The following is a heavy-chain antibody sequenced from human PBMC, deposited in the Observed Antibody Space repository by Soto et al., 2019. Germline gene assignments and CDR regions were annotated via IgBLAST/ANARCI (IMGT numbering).Heavy chain of an antibody. J-gene: IGHJ5*02. CDR3: ARGIGDFWSGYYTQWFDP. V-gene: IGHV3-48*01. Sequence: GGSLRLSCAASGYTFSSYSMNWVRQAPGKGLEWVSYISSSSSTIYYADSVKGRFTISRDNAKNSLCLQMNSLRAEDTAVCYCARGIGDFWSGYYTQWFDPWGQGTLVTVSS. CDR1: GYTFSSYS. D-gene: IGHD3-3*01. CDR2: ISSSSSTI.